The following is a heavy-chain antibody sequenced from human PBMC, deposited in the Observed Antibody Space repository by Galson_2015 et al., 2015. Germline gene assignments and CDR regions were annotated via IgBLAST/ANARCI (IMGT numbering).Heavy chain of an antibody. D-gene: IGHD7-27*01. CDR3: ARENWGSYDF. J-gene: IGHJ4*02. Sequence: SLRLSCAASRFTFSSWLMTWVRLAPGKGLEWVATIGLDGRATFYVDSVRGRFTISRDNAKNSLYLLMNSLRAEDTAVYYCARENWGSYDFWGQGTLVTVSS. CDR1: RFTFSSWL. CDR2: IGLDGRAT. V-gene: IGHV3-7*03.